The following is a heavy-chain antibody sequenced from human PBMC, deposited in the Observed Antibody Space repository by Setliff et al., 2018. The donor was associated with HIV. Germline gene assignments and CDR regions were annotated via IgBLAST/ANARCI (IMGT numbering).Heavy chain of an antibody. J-gene: IGHJ4*02. CDR2: INHSGKT. D-gene: IGHD2-15*01. Sequence: SETLSLTCAVYGGSLSGHYWTWIRQPPGEGLEWIGEINHSGKTNYNPSLKSRVTISVDASKNQFSLKVTSVTALDTAVYYCATRLSGGYGYYWGQGALVTVSS. CDR3: ATRLSGGYGYY. CDR1: GGSLSGHY. V-gene: IGHV4-34*01.